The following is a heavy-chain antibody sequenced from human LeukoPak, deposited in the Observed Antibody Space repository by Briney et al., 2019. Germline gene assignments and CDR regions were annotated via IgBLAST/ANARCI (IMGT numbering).Heavy chain of an antibody. CDR2: IRYDGSNK. V-gene: IGHV3-30*02. D-gene: IGHD2-2*01. J-gene: IGHJ4*02. CDR3: AKDHRELGYCSSTSCYSTGSADY. CDR1: GFTFSSYG. Sequence: QAGGSLRLSCAASGFTFSSYGMHWVRQAPGKGLEWVAFIRYDGSNKYYADSVKGRFTISRDNSKNTLYLQMNSLRAEDTAVYYCAKDHRELGYCSSTSCYSTGSADYWGQGTLVTVSS.